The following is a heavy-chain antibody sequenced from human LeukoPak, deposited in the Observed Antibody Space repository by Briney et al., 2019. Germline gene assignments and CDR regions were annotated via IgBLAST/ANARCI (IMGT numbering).Heavy chain of an antibody. V-gene: IGHV5-51*01. Sequence: GESLKISFQGSGYRFTSYWIGWVRPMPGKGLEWMGIIYPGDSDTRYSPSFQGQVTISADKSISTAYLQWSSLKASDTAMYYCARHSDGWFDPWGQGTLVTVSS. CDR3: ARHSDGWFDP. J-gene: IGHJ5*02. D-gene: IGHD3-10*01. CDR1: GYRFTSYW. CDR2: IYPGDSDT.